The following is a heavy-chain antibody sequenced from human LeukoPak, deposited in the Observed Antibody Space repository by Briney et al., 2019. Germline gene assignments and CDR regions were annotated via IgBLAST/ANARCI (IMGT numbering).Heavy chain of an antibody. CDR3: ARDLSDDYGDSIDAFDI. V-gene: IGHV3-21*01. CDR1: GFTFSSYS. D-gene: IGHD4-17*01. Sequence: GESLRLSCAASGFTFSSYSMNWVRQAPGKGLEWVSSISSSSSYIYYADSVKGRFTISRDNAKNSLYLQMNSLRAEDTAVYYCARDLSDDYGDSIDAFDIWGQGTMVTVSS. CDR2: ISSSSSYI. J-gene: IGHJ3*02.